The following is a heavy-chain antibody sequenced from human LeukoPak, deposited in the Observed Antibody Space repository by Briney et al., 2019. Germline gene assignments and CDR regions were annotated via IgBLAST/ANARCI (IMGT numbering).Heavy chain of an antibody. J-gene: IGHJ4*02. D-gene: IGHD3-10*01. CDR1: GGSISNDY. CDR2: MYTRLSI. Sequence: PSETLSLTCTLSGGSISNDYWSCIRQSAGKELEWIGRMYTRLSINYNPSLKSLVTTSLDQSKKQFSLNLNSVTAADTAVYYCARGGTYDSGRNQHTTLDYWGQGTLVTVSS. CDR3: ARGGTYDSGRNQHTTLDY. V-gene: IGHV4-4*07.